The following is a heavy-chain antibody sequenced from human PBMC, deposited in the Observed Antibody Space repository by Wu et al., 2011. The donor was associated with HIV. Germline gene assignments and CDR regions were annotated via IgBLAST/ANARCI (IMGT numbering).Heavy chain of an antibody. CDR3: ARESEGQRMKGFYYYMAV. D-gene: IGHD1-1*01. CDR1: GGTFSSYA. Sequence: QVQLVQSGAEVKKPGSSVKVSCKASGGTFSSYAISWVRQAPGQGLEWMGGIIPIFGTANYAQKFQGRVTMSRDTSTSTVYMELSSLTSDDTAVYYCARESEGQRMKGFYYYMAVWAKGTTVTVSS. V-gene: IGHV1-69*06. CDR2: IIPIFGTA. J-gene: IGHJ6*03.